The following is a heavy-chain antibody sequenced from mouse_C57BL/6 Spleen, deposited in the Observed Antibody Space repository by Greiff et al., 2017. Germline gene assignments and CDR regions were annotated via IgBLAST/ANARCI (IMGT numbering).Heavy chain of an antibody. CDR2: IDPSDSYT. CDR3: ARRDGYCGWYFCV. Sequence: QVQLQQPGAELVMPGASVKLSCKASGYTFTSYWMHWVKQRPGQGLEWIGEIDPSDSYTNYNQKFKGKATLTVDKSSSTAYMQLSSLTSADSAVYYCARRDGYCGWYFCVWGTVTTVTVAS. V-gene: IGHV1-69*01. J-gene: IGHJ1*03. D-gene: IGHD2-3*01. CDR1: GYTFTSYW.